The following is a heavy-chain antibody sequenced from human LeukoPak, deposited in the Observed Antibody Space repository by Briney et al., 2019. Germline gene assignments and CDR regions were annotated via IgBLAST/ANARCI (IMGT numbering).Heavy chain of an antibody. CDR1: GYTFTSYG. CDR2: ISAYNGNT. CDR3: ARGYYYDSSGYYYPDY. Sequence: ASVKVSCKASGYTFTSYGISWVRQAPGQGLEWMGWISAYNGNTNYAQKLQGRVTMTTDTSTSTAYTELRSLRSDDTAVYYCARGYYYDSSGYYYPDYWGQGTLVTVSS. J-gene: IGHJ4*02. V-gene: IGHV1-18*01. D-gene: IGHD3-22*01.